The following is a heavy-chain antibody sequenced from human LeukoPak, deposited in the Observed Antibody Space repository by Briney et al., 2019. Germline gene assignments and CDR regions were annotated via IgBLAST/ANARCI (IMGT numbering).Heavy chain of an antibody. Sequence: GGSLRLSCAVSGFTFSSYSMNWIRRAPGKGLEWVSYISSSSSTIYYADSVKGRFTISRDNAKNSLYLQMNSLRAEDTAVYYCARDQGGGYSYGWQSFDYWGQGTLVTVSS. V-gene: IGHV3-48*04. J-gene: IGHJ4*02. D-gene: IGHD5-18*01. CDR3: ARDQGGGYSYGWQSFDY. CDR2: ISSSSSTI. CDR1: GFTFSSYS.